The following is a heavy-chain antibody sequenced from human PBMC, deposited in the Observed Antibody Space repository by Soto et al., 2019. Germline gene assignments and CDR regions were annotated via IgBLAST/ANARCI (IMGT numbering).Heavy chain of an antibody. J-gene: IGHJ4*02. CDR3: AKAYATTALDY. V-gene: IGHV3-30*18. Sequence: QVQLVESGGGVFQTWRSLRLSCAASGFSFAYYGMHWVRQAPCKGLEWVAVISYDGTEKYYEDSVKGRFTISRDNTKNRLDLQMNSLRGEDTAVYFCAKAYATTALDYWGQETLVTVSS. CDR2: ISYDGTEK. CDR1: GFSFAYYG. D-gene: IGHD4-17*01.